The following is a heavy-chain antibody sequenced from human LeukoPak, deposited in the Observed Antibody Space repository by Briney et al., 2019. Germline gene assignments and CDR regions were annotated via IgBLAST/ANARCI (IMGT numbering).Heavy chain of an antibody. Sequence: GGSLRLSCAASGFTFSSYAMSWVRQAPGKGLEWVSAISGSGGSTYYADSVKGRFTISRDNSKNTLYLQMNSLRAEDTAVYYCAKDPSRGYSYGSDYWGQGTLVTVSS. D-gene: IGHD5-18*01. V-gene: IGHV3-23*01. CDR2: ISGSGGST. CDR1: GFTFSSYA. CDR3: AKDPSRGYSYGSDY. J-gene: IGHJ4*02.